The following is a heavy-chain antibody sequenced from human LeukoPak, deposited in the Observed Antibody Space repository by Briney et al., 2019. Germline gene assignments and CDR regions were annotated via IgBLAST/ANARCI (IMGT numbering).Heavy chain of an antibody. CDR3: ASSIAAAGRNWFDP. CDR1: GFTFSSYS. CDR2: ISSSSSYI. D-gene: IGHD6-13*01. J-gene: IGHJ5*02. Sequence: GGSLRLSCAASGFTFSSYSMNWVRQATGKGLEWVSSISSSSSYIYYADSVKGRFTISRDNAKNSLYLQMNSLRAEDTAVYYCASSIAAAGRNWFDPWGQGTLVTVSS. V-gene: IGHV3-21*01.